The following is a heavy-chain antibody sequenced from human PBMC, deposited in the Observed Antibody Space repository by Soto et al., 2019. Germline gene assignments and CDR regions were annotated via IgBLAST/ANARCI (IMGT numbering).Heavy chain of an antibody. D-gene: IGHD3-22*01. CDR1: GFTFSNAW. Sequence: GGSLRLSCAASGFTFSNAWMNWVRQAPGKGLEWVGRIKSKTDGGTTDYAAPVKGRFTISRDDSKNTLYLQMNSLKTEDTAVYYCTTELYFYDSRDNWRDAFDIWGQGTRVTVSS. CDR2: IKSKTDGGTT. V-gene: IGHV3-15*07. J-gene: IGHJ3*02. CDR3: TTELYFYDSRDNWRDAFDI.